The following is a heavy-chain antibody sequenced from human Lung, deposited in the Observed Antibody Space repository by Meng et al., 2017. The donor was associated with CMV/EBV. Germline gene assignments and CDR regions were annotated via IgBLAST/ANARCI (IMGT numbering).Heavy chain of an antibody. Sequence: ASXXVSXKASGYTFTDYYIHWVRQAPGQGLEWMGWINPISCDTNFAQKFPGRVTLTRDTSINTAYMELSGLKSDDTDVYYCAREQNYGDFYYYYYGLDVXGQGXTVTVSS. J-gene: IGHJ6*02. V-gene: IGHV1-2*02. CDR2: INPISCDT. CDR3: AREQNYGDFYYYYYGLDV. CDR1: GYTFTDYY. D-gene: IGHD4-17*01.